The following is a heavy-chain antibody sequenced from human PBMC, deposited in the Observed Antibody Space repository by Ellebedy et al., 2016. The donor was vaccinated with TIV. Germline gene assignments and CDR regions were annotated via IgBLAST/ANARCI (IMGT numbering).Heavy chain of an antibody. J-gene: IGHJ4*02. CDR2: ISGWGDTT. D-gene: IGHD3-22*01. CDR3: AKGSSSGFNYDRVGFDY. V-gene: IGHV3-23*01. Sequence: GGSLRLSCAASGFTFSNFAMHWVRQAPGKGLEWLSVISGWGDTTYHADSVKGRFTIIRDNSKNTLYLQMDRLRADDTAVYYCAKGSSSGFNYDRVGFDYWGLGTLVTVSS. CDR1: GFTFSNFA.